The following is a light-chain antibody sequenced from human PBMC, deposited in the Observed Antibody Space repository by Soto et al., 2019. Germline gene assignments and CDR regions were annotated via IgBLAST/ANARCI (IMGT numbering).Light chain of an antibody. Sequence: EIVLTQSPATLSLSPGERATLSCGASQSVSSSYLAWYQQKPGLAPRLLIYDASSRATGIPDRFSGSGSGTYFTLTISRLEPENFGVYYGQQDGSSPPITFGQGTRLEIK. CDR3: QQDGSSPPIT. CDR1: QSVSSSY. J-gene: IGKJ5*01. V-gene: IGKV3D-20*01. CDR2: DAS.